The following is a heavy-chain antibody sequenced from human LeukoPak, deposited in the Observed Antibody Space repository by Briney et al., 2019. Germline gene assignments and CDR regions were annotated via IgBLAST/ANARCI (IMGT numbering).Heavy chain of an antibody. V-gene: IGHV4-30-4*01. CDR2: IYYSVST. J-gene: IGHJ4*02. CDR3: ARVYYYYDSSGYYYPYYFDY. CDR1: GGSISSGDYY. D-gene: IGHD3-22*01. Sequence: PSETLSLTCTVSGGSISSGDYYWRWIRQPPGKGLEWIGYIYYSVSTYYNPSLKSRVTISVDTSKNQFSLKLSSVTAADTAGYYCARVYYYYDSSGYYYPYYFDYWGQGTLVTVSS.